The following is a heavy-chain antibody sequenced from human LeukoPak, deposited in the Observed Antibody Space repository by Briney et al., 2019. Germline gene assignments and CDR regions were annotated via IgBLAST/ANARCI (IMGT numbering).Heavy chain of an antibody. J-gene: IGHJ4*02. Sequence: SDTLSLTCTVSGGSISGQYWSWIRQPPGKGLEWIGFVSYSGSTNYNPSLNGRVTISLDTSKNQFSLRLNSVTAADTAVYCCARGGASSRYFDYWGQGTLVTVYS. V-gene: IGHV4-59*07. CDR2: VSYSGST. D-gene: IGHD1-26*01. CDR1: GGSISGQY. CDR3: ARGGASSRYFDY.